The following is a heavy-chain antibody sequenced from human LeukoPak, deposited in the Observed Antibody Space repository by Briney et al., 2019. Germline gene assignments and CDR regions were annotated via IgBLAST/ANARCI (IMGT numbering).Heavy chain of an antibody. D-gene: IGHD1-26*01. Sequence: PSETLSLTCTGSGDSFRSYYWSWIRQPPGKGLEWIGYISYSGSTDYNPSLKSRVTISLDTSKNQFSLRLNSVTAADTAVYYCARETRLHSGSYSNDAFDIWGQGTMVTVSS. CDR1: GDSFRSYY. J-gene: IGHJ3*02. CDR3: ARETRLHSGSYSNDAFDI. CDR2: ISYSGST. V-gene: IGHV4-59*01.